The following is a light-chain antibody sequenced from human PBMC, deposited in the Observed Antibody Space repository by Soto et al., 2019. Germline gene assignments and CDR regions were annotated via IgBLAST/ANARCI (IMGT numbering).Light chain of an antibody. CDR3: HQYNDWPLT. V-gene: IGKV3-15*01. Sequence: EVVMTQSPATLSVSPGERATLSCRASQSVSNNLAWYQQKPGQPPRLLIYGASTRATGIPARFSGGGSGTEFTLTISSLQSEDFAVYFCHQYNDWPLTFGGGTKVEIK. CDR2: GAS. J-gene: IGKJ4*01. CDR1: QSVSNN.